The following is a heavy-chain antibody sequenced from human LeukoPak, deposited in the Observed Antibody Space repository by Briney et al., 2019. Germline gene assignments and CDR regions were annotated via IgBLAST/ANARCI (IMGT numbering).Heavy chain of an antibody. CDR3: PSRFRRGYHYFDY. Sequence: NHGESLKISCQGSGYSFISYWIGWVRQMPGKGLEWMGIIYPGDSDTRYSPSFQAQVPISADKSISTAYLQWSSLKASDTAMYYCPSRFRRGYHYFDYWGQGTLVSVSS. CDR1: GYSFISYW. V-gene: IGHV5-51*01. J-gene: IGHJ4*02. CDR2: IYPGDSDT. D-gene: IGHD3-3*01.